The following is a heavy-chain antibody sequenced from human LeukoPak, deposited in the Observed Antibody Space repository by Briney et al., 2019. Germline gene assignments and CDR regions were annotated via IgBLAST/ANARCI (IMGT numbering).Heavy chain of an antibody. CDR3: AKDRVGNGDYGAPFDY. V-gene: IGHV3-33*06. CDR1: GFTFSSYG. D-gene: IGHD4-17*01. CDR2: IWYDGSNK. Sequence: PGRSLRLSCAASGFTFSSYGMLWVRQAPGKGLEWVAVIWYDGSNKYYADSVKGRFTISRDNSKNTLYLQMNSLRAEDTAVYYCAKDRVGNGDYGAPFDYWGQGTLVTVSS. J-gene: IGHJ4*02.